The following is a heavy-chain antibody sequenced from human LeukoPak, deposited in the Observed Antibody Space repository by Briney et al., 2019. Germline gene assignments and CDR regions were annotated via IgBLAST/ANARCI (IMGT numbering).Heavy chain of an antibody. J-gene: IGHJ5*02. CDR1: GYSFTSYW. V-gene: IGHV5-51*01. D-gene: IGHD2-15*01. Sequence: GESLKISCKGSGYSFTSYWIGWVRQMPGQGLEWMGIIYPGDSDTRYSPSFQGQVTISADKSISTAYLQWSSLKASDTAMYYCARQGDLHCSGGSCSGGWFDPWGQGTLVTVSS. CDR2: IYPGDSDT. CDR3: ARQGDLHCSGGSCSGGWFDP.